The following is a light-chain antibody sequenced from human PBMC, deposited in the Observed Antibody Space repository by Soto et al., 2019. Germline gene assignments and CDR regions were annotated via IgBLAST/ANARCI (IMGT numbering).Light chain of an antibody. Sequence: TLSLSPGERATLSCRASQSVSSYLAWYQQKPGQAPRLLIYDASNRATGIPARFSGSGSGTDFTLTISSLEPEDFAVYYCQQRSNWPGTFGGGTKVDIK. J-gene: IGKJ4*01. V-gene: IGKV3-11*01. CDR3: QQRSNWPGT. CDR2: DAS. CDR1: QSVSSY.